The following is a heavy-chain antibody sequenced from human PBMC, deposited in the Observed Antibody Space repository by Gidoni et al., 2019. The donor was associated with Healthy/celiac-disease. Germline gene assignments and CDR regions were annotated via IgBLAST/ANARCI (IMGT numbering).Heavy chain of an antibody. CDR2: IYHSGST. CDR1: GYSLSSGYY. J-gene: IGHJ4*02. V-gene: IGHV4-38-2*01. CDR3: ARVPRDYGDYVSFDY. Sequence: VQLKDSGPGLVKPSETLSLTCAVSGYSLSSGYYWGWIRQPPGTGLEWIGSIYHSGSTYYNPSLKSRVTISVDTSKNQFSLKLSSVTAADTAVYYCARVPRDYGDYVSFDYWGQGTLVTVSS. D-gene: IGHD4-17*01.